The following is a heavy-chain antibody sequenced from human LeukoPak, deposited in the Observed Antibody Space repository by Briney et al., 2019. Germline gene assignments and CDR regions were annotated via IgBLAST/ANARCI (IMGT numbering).Heavy chain of an antibody. CDR3: GRYSSGYPPYHYGMDV. D-gene: IGHD3-22*01. Sequence: VDALKISCKGSGYTFTSYWIGWVRQMPGKGLEWMGINHPGDSDTRHSPSFQGQVTISADKSISTAYLQWSSLKASDTAVYYCGRYSSGYPPYHYGMDVWGQGTTVTVSS. J-gene: IGHJ6*02. CDR1: GYTFTSYW. V-gene: IGHV5-51*01. CDR2: NHPGDSDT.